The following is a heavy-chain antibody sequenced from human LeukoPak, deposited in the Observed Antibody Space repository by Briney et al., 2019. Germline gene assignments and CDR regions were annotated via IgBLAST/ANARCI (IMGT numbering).Heavy chain of an antibody. CDR1: GFIFSSYG. CDR3: AKGSSSGWYRPLDY. J-gene: IGHJ4*02. Sequence: SGGSLRLSCVASGFIFSSYGMHWVRQAPGKGLEWVAFTRSDGSDKYYTGSVKGRFTISRDNSKNTLYLQMNSLRAEDTAIYYCAKGSSSGWYRPLDYWGQGTLVTVSS. CDR2: TRSDGSDK. D-gene: IGHD6-19*01. V-gene: IGHV3-30*02.